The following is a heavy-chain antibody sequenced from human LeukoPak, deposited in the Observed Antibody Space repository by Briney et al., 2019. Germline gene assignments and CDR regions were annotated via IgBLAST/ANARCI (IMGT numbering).Heavy chain of an antibody. J-gene: IGHJ4*02. CDR1: GFTFSTYS. CDR2: ISTSSSYL. V-gene: IGHV3-21*01. Sequence: GGSLRLSCAASGFTFSTYSMHWVRQAPGKGLEWVSSISTSSSYLYYADSVKGRFTISRDNAKDSLYLQMNSLRAEDTAVYYCARANGYYFDYWGQGTPVTVSS. D-gene: IGHD2-8*01. CDR3: ARANGYYFDY.